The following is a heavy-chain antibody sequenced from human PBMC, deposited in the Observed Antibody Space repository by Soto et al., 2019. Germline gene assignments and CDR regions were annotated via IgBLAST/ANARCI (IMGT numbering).Heavy chain of an antibody. Sequence: QVQLVESGGGVVQPGRSLRLSCAASGFTFSSYGMHWVRQAPGKGLEWVAVIWYDGSNKYYADSVKGRFTISRDNSKNTLYLQMNSLRAEDTAVYYCASWAAGYYYYGMDVWGQGTTVTVSS. CDR1: GFTFSSYG. V-gene: IGHV3-33*01. J-gene: IGHJ6*02. CDR3: ASWAAGYYYYGMDV. D-gene: IGHD2-15*01. CDR2: IWYDGSNK.